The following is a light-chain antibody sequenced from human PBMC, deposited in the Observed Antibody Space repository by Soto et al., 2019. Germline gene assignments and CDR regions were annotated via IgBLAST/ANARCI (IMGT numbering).Light chain of an antibody. CDR3: GSYASATLI. V-gene: IGLV2-14*03. CDR2: EVR. J-gene: IGLJ2*01. Sequence: QSVLTQPASVSGSPGQSITISCTGTSSDIGAYDYVSWFQQYSGKAPTLLIYEVRFRPSGVSSRFSGSKSGNTASLTISGLQTEDEADYYCGSYASATLIFGGGTKLTVL. CDR1: SSDIGAYDY.